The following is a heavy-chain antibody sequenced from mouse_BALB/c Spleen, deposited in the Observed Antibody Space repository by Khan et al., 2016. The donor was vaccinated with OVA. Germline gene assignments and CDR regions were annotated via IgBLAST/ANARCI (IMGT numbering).Heavy chain of an antibody. V-gene: IGHV1-54*01. J-gene: IGHJ2*01. CDR3: ARSYGYGNYVSDY. Sequence: QVQLKQSGAELVRPGTSVKVSCKASGYAFTNYLIEWVKQRPGQGLEWIGVLNPGSTNTNYNEKFKGKATLTADKSSSTAYMQLSSLTSDDSAVYFCARSYGYGNYVSDYWGQGTTLTVSS. CDR2: LNPGSTNT. CDR1: GYAFTNYL. D-gene: IGHD2-1*01.